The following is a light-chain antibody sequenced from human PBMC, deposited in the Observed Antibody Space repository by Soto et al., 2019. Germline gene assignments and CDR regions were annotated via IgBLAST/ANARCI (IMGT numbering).Light chain of an antibody. CDR2: TAS. Sequence: GDGVTLTCRASEDIRSYLAWYQQKPGKAPNLLIHTASTLQSGVPSRFSGSGSGTEFTLTISSLQPEDFATYYCQQRKGYPITFGQGTRLEIK. CDR3: QQRKGYPIT. CDR1: EDIRSY. V-gene: IGKV1-9*01. J-gene: IGKJ5*01.